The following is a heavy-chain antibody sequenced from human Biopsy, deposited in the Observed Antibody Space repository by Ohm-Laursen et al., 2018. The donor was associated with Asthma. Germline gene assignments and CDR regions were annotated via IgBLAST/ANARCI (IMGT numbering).Heavy chain of an antibody. J-gene: IGHJ2*01. D-gene: IGHD6-6*01. CDR1: GDAMSTSGPF. CDR3: ARAVSSSSYWYFDL. CDR2: IYYSGRT. Sequence: PSETLSLTCLVSGDAMSTSGPFWGWIRQSPGKGLEWIGSIYYSGRTYNNPSLESRVTIAPDTSNNHFSLKVTSVTAADTAVYYCARAVSSSSYWYFDLWGRGDLVTVSS. V-gene: IGHV4-39*02.